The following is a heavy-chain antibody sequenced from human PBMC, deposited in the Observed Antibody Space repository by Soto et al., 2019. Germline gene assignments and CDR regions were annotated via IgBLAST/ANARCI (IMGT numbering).Heavy chain of an antibody. J-gene: IGHJ6*02. V-gene: IGHV3-48*03. Sequence: PGGSLRLSCAASGFTFSSYEMNWVRQAPGKGLEWVSYISSSGSTIYYADSVKGRFTISRDNGKNSLYLQMNSLRAEDTAVYYCARDLYGMDVWGQGTTVTVSS. CDR1: GFTFSSYE. CDR3: ARDLYGMDV. CDR2: ISSSGSTI.